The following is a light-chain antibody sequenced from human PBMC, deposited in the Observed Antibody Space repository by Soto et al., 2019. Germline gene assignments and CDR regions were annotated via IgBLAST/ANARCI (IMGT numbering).Light chain of an antibody. CDR2: GAS. CDR1: QSVSNNY. J-gene: IGKJ5*01. CDR3: QQYAHSTPIS. V-gene: IGKV3-20*01. Sequence: EIVMTQSPATLSVSPGERATLSCRASQSVSNNYLAWYQQKPGQAPRLLISGASSRATGIPDRFSGSGSGTDFTLTISRLEPEDFALYYCQQYAHSTPISFGQGTRLEIK.